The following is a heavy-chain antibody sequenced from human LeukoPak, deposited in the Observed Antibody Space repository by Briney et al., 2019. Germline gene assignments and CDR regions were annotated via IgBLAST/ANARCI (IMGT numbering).Heavy chain of an antibody. V-gene: IGHV1-69*13. CDR1: GGTFSSYA. CDR2: IIPIFGTA. Sequence: GASVKVSCKASGGTFSSYAISWVRQAPGQGLEWMGGIIPIFGTANYAQKFQGRVTITADESTSTAYMELSSLRSDDTAVYYCASGWHVMSAFDIWGQGTMVTVSS. CDR3: ASGWHVMSAFDI. D-gene: IGHD6-19*01. J-gene: IGHJ3*02.